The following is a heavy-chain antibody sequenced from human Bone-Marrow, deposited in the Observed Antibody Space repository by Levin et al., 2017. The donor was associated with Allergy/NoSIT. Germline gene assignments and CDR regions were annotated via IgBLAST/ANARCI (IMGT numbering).Heavy chain of an antibody. CDR1: GYTFTDYR. D-gene: IGHD3-22*01. Sequence: ASVKVSCKTSGYTFTDYRIYWVRQAPGQGLEWMGWMNPKSGDTNYAHRFQDSFSMTRDTSISTAYLELSRLRSDDTAVFYCARELDYYENSVYFSLAGDKWGQGTLVTVSS. J-gene: IGHJ4*02. V-gene: IGHV1-2*04. CDR3: ARELDYYENSVYFSLAGDK. CDR2: MNPKSGDT.